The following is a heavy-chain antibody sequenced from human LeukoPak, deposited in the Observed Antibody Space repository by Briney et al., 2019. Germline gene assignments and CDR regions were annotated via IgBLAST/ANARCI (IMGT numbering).Heavy chain of an antibody. CDR3: ARDLSVAGRTYYFDY. J-gene: IGHJ4*02. CDR2: ISSSSSYI. Sequence: PGGSLRLSCAASGFTFSSYSMNWVRQAPGKGLEWVSSISSSSSYIYYADSVKGRFTISRDNAKNSLYLQMTSLRAEDTAVYYCARDLSVAGRTYYFDYWGQGALVTVSS. V-gene: IGHV3-21*01. CDR1: GFTFSSYS. D-gene: IGHD6-19*01.